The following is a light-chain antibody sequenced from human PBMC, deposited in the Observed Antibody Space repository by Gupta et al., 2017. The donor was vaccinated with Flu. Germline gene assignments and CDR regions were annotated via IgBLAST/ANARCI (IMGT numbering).Light chain of an antibody. J-gene: IGKJ1*01. CDR3: QQYGGSPPAT. V-gene: IGKV3-20*01. Sequence: IVLTQSPGTLSLSPGERATLSCRASQSIITNYVAWYQQRPGQAPRVLIYGASNRATGIPDRFSGSGSGTDFTLSISRLEPEDSAVYYCQQYGGSPPATFGQGTKVEV. CDR1: QSIITNY. CDR2: GAS.